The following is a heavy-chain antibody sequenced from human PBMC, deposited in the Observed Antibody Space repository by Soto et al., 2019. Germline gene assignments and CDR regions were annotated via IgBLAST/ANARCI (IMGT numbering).Heavy chain of an antibody. D-gene: IGHD3-16*02. V-gene: IGHV5-51*01. J-gene: IGHJ6*02. CDR3: ARQMITVGGVIVGHYYYGMDV. CDR1: GYSFTSYW. Sequence: GESLKISCKGSGYSFTSYWIGWVRQMPGKGLEWMGIIYPGDSDTRYSPSFQGQVTISADKSISTAYLQWSSLKASDTAMYYCARQMITVGGVIVGHYYYGMDVWGQGTTVTVSS. CDR2: IYPGDSDT.